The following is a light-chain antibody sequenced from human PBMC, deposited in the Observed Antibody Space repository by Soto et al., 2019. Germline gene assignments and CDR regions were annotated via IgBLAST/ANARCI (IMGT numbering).Light chain of an antibody. CDR1: SSDVGGYNY. J-gene: IGLJ1*01. CDR3: ISYTSSSTLYV. V-gene: IGLV2-14*01. Sequence: QSALTQPASVSGSPGQSITISCTGTSSDVGGYNYVSWYQQHPGKAPKLMIYEVSNRPSGVSNRFSGSKSGNTASLTISGLQAEDAADYYCISYTSSSTLYVFGTGTKVTV. CDR2: EVS.